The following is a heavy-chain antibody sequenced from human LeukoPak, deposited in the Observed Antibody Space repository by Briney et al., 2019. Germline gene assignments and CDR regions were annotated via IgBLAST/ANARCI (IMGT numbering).Heavy chain of an antibody. CDR2: IWYDGSNK. Sequence: PGGSLRLSCAASGFIFSTYGMHWVRQAPGKGLEWVAVIWYDGSNKYYADSVKGRFTISRDNSKNTLYLQMNSLRVEDTAVYYCAKGVGGSANYYYMDVWGKGTTVTVSS. CDR1: GFIFSTYG. D-gene: IGHD3-10*01. V-gene: IGHV3-30*02. CDR3: AKGVGGSANYYYMDV. J-gene: IGHJ6*03.